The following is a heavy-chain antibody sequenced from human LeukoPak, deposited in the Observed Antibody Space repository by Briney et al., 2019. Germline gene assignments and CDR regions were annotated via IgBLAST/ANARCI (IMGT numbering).Heavy chain of an antibody. CDR2: ISASGGNT. J-gene: IGHJ4*02. V-gene: IGHV3-23*01. CDR1: GFTFSSYA. D-gene: IGHD6-19*01. Sequence: RTGGSLRLSCAAPGFTFSSYAMTWVRQAPGQGLEWVSAISASGGNTYYADSVKGRFTISRDNSKYTLYLQINSLRAEDTAVYYCAKDSTGVAATDYWGQGTLVTVSS. CDR3: AKDSTGVAATDY.